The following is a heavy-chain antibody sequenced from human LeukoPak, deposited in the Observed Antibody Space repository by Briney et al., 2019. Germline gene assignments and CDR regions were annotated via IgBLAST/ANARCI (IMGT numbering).Heavy chain of an antibody. CDR1: GGTFSNYA. J-gene: IGHJ4*02. D-gene: IGHD3-3*01. V-gene: IGHV1-69*13. CDR3: ARVSSILEWHHDHFDY. Sequence: GSSVKVTCKASGGTFSNYAIDWVRQAPGQGLEWMGGIIPIFGTAKYAQKFQDRVTITADESTSTAYMELISLRYEDTAVYYCARVSSILEWHHDHFDYWGQGTLVTVSS. CDR2: IIPIFGTA.